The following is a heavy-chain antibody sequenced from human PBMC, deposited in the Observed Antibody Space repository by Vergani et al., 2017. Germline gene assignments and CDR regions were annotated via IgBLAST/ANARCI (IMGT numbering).Heavy chain of an antibody. J-gene: IGHJ4*02. Sequence: EVQLVQSGAEVKEPGESLKISCKGSGYSFTSYWIGWVRQMPGKGLEWMGIIYPGDSDTRYSPSFQGQVTISADKSISTAYLQWSSLKASDTAMYYCARPFTGKSGYYFPYFDYWGQGILVTVSS. CDR1: GYSFTSYW. D-gene: IGHD3-22*01. V-gene: IGHV5-51*01. CDR2: IYPGDSDT. CDR3: ARPFTGKSGYYFPYFDY.